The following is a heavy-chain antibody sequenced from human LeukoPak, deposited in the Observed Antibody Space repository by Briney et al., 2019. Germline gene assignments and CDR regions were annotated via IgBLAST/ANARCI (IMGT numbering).Heavy chain of an antibody. V-gene: IGHV1-2*06. CDR1: GYTFPAYY. J-gene: IGHJ4*02. D-gene: IGHD3-22*01. Sequence: ASVKVSCKASGYTFPAYYIHWVRQAPGQGPEWMGRINPDNGAANYAQRFQGRVTMTRDTSINAAFMELSRLRSDDTAVYSCARDFGYYDRGGYYYELYYFDYWGQGTPVTVSS. CDR2: INPDNGAA. CDR3: ARDFGYYDRGGYYYELYYFDY.